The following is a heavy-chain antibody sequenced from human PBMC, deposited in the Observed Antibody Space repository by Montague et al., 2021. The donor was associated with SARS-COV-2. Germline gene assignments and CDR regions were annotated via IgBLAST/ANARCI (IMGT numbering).Heavy chain of an antibody. Sequence: QSGAEVNKPGESLKISCKGSGYSFTSYWIGWVRQMPGKGLEWMGIIYPGDSDTRCSPSFQGQVTISADKSISTAYLQWSSLKASDTAMYYCARQHSNRIWCGELRFDPWGQGTLVTVSS. CDR1: GYSFTSYW. CDR2: IYPGDSDT. J-gene: IGHJ5*02. CDR3: ARQHSNRIWCGELRFDP. D-gene: IGHD3-10*01. V-gene: IGHV5-51*01.